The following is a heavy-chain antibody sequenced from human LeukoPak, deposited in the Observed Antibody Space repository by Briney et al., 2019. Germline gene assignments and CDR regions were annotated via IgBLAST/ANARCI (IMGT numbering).Heavy chain of an antibody. CDR1: GFTFSSYG. CDR2: IRYDGSNK. J-gene: IGHJ5*02. D-gene: IGHD2-2*01. CDR3: ARDVGSSTSWNWFDP. V-gene: IGHV3-30*02. Sequence: GGSLRLSCAASGFTFSSYGMHWVRQAPGKGLEWVAFIRYDGSNKYYADSVKGRFTISRDNSKNTLYLQMNSLRAEDTAVYYCARDVGSSTSWNWFDPWGQGTLVTVSP.